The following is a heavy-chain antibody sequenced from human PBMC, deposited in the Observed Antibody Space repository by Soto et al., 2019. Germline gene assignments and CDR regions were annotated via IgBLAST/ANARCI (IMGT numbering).Heavy chain of an antibody. V-gene: IGHV5-51*01. CDR3: ARMVRFGELLPFSIWFDP. CDR1: GYSFTSYW. D-gene: IGHD3-10*01. J-gene: IGHJ5*02. Sequence: PGESLKISCKGSGYSFTSYWIGWVRQMPGKGLEWMGIIYPGDSDTRYSPSFQGQVTISADKSISTAYLQWSSLKASDTAMYYCARMVRFGELLPFSIWFDPWGQGTLVTVSS. CDR2: IYPGDSDT.